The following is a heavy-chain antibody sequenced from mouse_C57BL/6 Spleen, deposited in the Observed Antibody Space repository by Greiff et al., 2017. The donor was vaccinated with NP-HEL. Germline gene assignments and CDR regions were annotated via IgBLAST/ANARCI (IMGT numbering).Heavy chain of an antibody. D-gene: IGHD1-1*01. J-gene: IGHJ4*01. CDR2: IYPGDGDT. V-gene: IGHV1-80*01. CDR1: GYAFSSYW. Sequence: VHLVESGAELVKPGASVKISCKASGYAFSSYWMNWVKQRPGKGLEWIGQIYPGDGDTNYNGKFKGKATLTADKSSSTAYMQLSSLTSEDSAVYFCARSLSYYGSSLYYAMDYWGQGTSVTVSS. CDR3: ARSLSYYGSSLYYAMDY.